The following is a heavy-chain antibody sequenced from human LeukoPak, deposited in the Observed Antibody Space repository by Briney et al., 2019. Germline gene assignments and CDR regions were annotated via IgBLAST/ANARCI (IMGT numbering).Heavy chain of an antibody. CDR1: GFSFNSYV. J-gene: IGHJ4*02. D-gene: IGHD3-16*02. Sequence: GGALRLSCAASGFSFNSYVMNWVRQAPGKGLEWVSGITNSGGTRDYADSVKGRFTISRDNSKNALYLHVDGLRADDTAVYYCAKGRVWGTYPSAYDYWGQGTLVTVSS. V-gene: IGHV3-23*01. CDR2: ITNSGGTR. CDR3: AKGRVWGTYPSAYDY.